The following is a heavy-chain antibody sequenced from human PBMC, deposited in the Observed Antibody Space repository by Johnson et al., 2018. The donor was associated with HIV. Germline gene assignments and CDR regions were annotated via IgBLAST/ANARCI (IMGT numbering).Heavy chain of an antibody. CDR1: GFTFSSYA. V-gene: IGHV3-30*04. Sequence: QVQLVESGGGVVQPGRSLRLSCAASGFTFSSYAMHWVRQAPGKGLEWVAVISYDGSNKYYADSVKGRFTISRDNSKNTLYLQMNSLSAEDTAVYYCSRRGLVGIVATSRGAFDILGQGTMVTVSS. J-gene: IGHJ3*02. CDR2: ISYDGSNK. CDR3: SRRGLVGIVATSRGAFDI. D-gene: IGHD5-12*01.